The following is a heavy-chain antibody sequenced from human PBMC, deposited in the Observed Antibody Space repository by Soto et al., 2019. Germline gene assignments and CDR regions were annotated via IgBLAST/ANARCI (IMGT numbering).Heavy chain of an antibody. CDR3: ARASIISIYYYGMDV. CDR1: GGSISSGDYY. Sequence: TLSLPCTVSGGSISSGDYYWSWIRQPPGKGLEWIGYIYYSGSTYYNPSLKSRVTISVDTSKNQFSLKLSSVTAADTAVYYCARASIISIYYYGMDVWGQGTTVTVSS. J-gene: IGHJ6*02. D-gene: IGHD1-20*01. CDR2: IYYSGST. V-gene: IGHV4-30-4*01.